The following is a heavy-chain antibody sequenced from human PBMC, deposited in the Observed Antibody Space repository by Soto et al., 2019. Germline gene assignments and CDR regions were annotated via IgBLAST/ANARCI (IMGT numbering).Heavy chain of an antibody. J-gene: IGHJ4*02. V-gene: IGHV3-64*01. D-gene: IGHD1-7*01. CDR2: ISSNGGTT. Sequence: EVQLAESGGGMVQPGGSLRLSCVASGFTFSSYDMHWVRQAPGKGLEYVSSISSNGGTTYYGNSVKGRFTISRDNSKNILYIQMGSLRSEDMAVYYCVRRVSGNYDYWGQGTLVTGSS. CDR1: GFTFSSYD. CDR3: VRRVSGNYDY.